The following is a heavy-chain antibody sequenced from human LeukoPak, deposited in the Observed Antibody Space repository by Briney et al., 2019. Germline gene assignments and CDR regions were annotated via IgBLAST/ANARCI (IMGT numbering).Heavy chain of an antibody. CDR1: GYTFTSYG. CDR2: ISAYNGNT. CDR3: ARVTQYDSSGYYHDY. V-gene: IGHV1-18*01. J-gene: IGHJ4*02. D-gene: IGHD3-22*01. Sequence: ASVKVSCKASGYTFTSYGISWVRQAPGQGLEWMGWISAYNGNTNYAQKLQGRVTMTTDTSTSTAYMELRSLRSDDTAVYYCARVTQYDSSGYYHDYWGQGTLVTVSS.